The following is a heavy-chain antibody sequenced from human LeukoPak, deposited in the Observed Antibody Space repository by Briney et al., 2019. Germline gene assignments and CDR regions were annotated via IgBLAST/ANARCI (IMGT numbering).Heavy chain of an antibody. CDR2: IIPIFGTA. CDR3: ARGNYILYYFDY. V-gene: IGHV1-69*05. D-gene: IGHD5-24*01. CDR1: GGTFSSYA. Sequence: SVKVSCKASGGTFSSYAISWVRQAPGQGLEWMGGIIPIFGTANYAQKFQGRVTITTDESTSTAYMELSSLRSEDTAVYYCARGNYILYYFDYWGQGTLVTVSS. J-gene: IGHJ4*02.